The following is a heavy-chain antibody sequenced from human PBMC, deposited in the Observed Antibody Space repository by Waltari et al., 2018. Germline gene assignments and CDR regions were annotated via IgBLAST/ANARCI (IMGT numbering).Heavy chain of an antibody. D-gene: IGHD6-19*01. CDR2: IIGSGGNT. J-gene: IGHJ4*02. CDR1: EFTFSSYA. CDR3: AKDPAGTYYFEY. Sequence: EVQLLESGGGLVQPGGSLRLSCAASEFTFSSYAMNWVRQAPGKGLEWVLTIIGSGGNTYYADSVKGRFTISRDNSKNTLYLQMNSLRAEDTAVYYCAKDPAGTYYFEYWGQGTLVTVSS. V-gene: IGHV3-23*01.